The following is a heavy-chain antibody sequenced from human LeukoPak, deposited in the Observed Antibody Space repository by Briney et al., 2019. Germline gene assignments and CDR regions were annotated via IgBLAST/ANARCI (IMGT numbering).Heavy chain of an antibody. CDR3: ARVRRLGYCSSTSCTSPGWFDP. CDR1: GYTFTSYG. J-gene: IGHJ5*02. CDR2: ISAYNGNT. Sequence: ASVKVSCKASGYTFTSYGISWVRQAPGQGLEWMGWISAYNGNTNYAQKLQGRVTMTTDTSTSTAYMELRSLRSDDTAVYYCARVRRLGYCSSTSCTSPGWFDPWGQGTLVTVSS. V-gene: IGHV1-18*01. D-gene: IGHD2-2*01.